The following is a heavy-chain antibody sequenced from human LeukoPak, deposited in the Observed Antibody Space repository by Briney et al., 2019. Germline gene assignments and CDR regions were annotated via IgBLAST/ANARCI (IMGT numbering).Heavy chain of an antibody. D-gene: IGHD3-9*01. V-gene: IGHV1-18*01. J-gene: IGHJ1*01. CDR1: GYTFTSYG. CDR3: ARTKNEMYYDILTAYSPLGY. Sequence: ASVKVSCKASGYTFTSYGISWVRQAPGQGLEWRGWISAYNGNTNYAQKLQGRVTMTTDTSTSTAYMELRSLRSDDTALYYCARTKNEMYYDILTAYSPLGYWGQGTLVTVSS. CDR2: ISAYNGNT.